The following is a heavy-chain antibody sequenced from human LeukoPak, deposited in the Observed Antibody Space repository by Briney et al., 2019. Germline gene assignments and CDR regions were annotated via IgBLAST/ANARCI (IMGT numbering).Heavy chain of an antibody. J-gene: IGHJ4*02. CDR1: GFTFSSYG. D-gene: IGHD3-22*01. Sequence: GGSLRLSCAASGFTFSSYGMHWVRQAPGKGLEWVAFIRYDGSNKYYADSVKGRFTISRDNSKNTLYLQMNSLRAEDTAVYYCAKDLGHVDYYDSRWGQGTLVTVSS. CDR2: IRYDGSNK. V-gene: IGHV3-30*02. CDR3: AKDLGHVDYYDSR.